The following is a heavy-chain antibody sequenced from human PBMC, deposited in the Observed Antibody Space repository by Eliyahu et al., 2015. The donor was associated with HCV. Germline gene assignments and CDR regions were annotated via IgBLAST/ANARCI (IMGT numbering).Heavy chain of an antibody. J-gene: IGHJ4*02. Sequence: EVQLVESGGGLVQPGXSLRLXCAASGFTXXDXXIPWVRQAPGKGLEWXSGXSWNSGSIGYADSVKGRFTISRDNAKNSLYLQMNSLRAEDTALYYCAKDMITFGGVIVGPFDYWGQGTLVTVSS. CDR1: GFTXXDXX. D-gene: IGHD3-16*02. CDR3: AKDMITFGGVIVGPFDY. CDR2: XSWNSGSI. V-gene: IGHV3-9*01.